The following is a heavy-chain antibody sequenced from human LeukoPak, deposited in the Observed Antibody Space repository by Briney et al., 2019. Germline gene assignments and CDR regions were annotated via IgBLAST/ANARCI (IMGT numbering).Heavy chain of an antibody. CDR2: IYYSGST. V-gene: IGHV4-59*08. CDR3: ARDEYSSINDAFDI. Sequence: SETLSLTCTVSGGSISSYYWSWIRQPPGKGLEWIGYIYYSGSTNYNPSLKSRVTISVDTAKNQFSLKLSSVTAADTAVYYCARDEYSSINDAFDIWGQGTMVTVSS. J-gene: IGHJ3*02. CDR1: GGSISSYY. D-gene: IGHD6-6*01.